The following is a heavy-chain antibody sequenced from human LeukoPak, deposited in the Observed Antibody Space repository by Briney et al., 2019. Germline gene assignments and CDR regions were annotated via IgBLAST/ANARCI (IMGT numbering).Heavy chain of an antibody. Sequence: PSETLSLTCNVSGGSISGYYWSWIRQPPGKGLEWIGYIYHSGGTDYNPSLKSRVTISVDTSKNQFSLRLSSVTAADKAVYYCARHSWGGYYHDYWGQGTLVTVSS. CDR3: ARHSWGGYYHDY. V-gene: IGHV4-59*08. CDR2: IYHSGGT. J-gene: IGHJ4*02. CDR1: GGSISGYY. D-gene: IGHD3-16*01.